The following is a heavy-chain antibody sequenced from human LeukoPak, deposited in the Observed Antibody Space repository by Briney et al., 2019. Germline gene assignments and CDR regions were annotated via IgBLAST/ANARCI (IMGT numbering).Heavy chain of an antibody. CDR1: GFTFNSYG. V-gene: IGHV3-23*01. Sequence: PGGSLRLSSAASGFTFNSYGMNWVRQAPGKGLEWVSGISDSGGTTYYADSVKGRFTISRDNSKNTLYLQMNSLRAEDTAVYYCAKLSEPDWGQGTLVTVSS. CDR2: ISDSGGTT. J-gene: IGHJ4*02. CDR3: AKLSEPD.